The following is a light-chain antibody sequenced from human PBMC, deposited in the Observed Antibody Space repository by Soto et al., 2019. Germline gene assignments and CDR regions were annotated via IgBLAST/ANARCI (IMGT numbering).Light chain of an antibody. CDR2: GAS. Sequence: EIVMTQSPATLSMSPGERATLSCRASQSVGTNVAWFQHKPGQPPRLLMYGASTWASGIPVRFSGSGSGTDFTLTISSLQSEDFAIYYCQQYNTWTWTFGQGTKVDIK. CDR1: QSVGTN. V-gene: IGKV3-15*01. CDR3: QQYNTWTWT. J-gene: IGKJ1*01.